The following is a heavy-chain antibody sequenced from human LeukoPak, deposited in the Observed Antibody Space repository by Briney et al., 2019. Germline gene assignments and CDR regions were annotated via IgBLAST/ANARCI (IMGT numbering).Heavy chain of an antibody. Sequence: TSETLSLTCAVYGGSFSGYYWSWIRQPPGKGLEWIGEINHSGSTNYNPSLKSRVTISVDTSKNQFSLKLSSVTAADTAVYYCARDTPPLSGYPYYYYGMDVWGQGTTVTVSS. J-gene: IGHJ6*02. CDR2: INHSGST. D-gene: IGHD2-15*01. CDR3: ARDTPPLSGYPYYYYGMDV. V-gene: IGHV4-34*01. CDR1: GGSFSGYY.